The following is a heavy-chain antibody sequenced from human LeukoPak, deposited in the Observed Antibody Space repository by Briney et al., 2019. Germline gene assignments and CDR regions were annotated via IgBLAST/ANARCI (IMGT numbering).Heavy chain of an antibody. D-gene: IGHD1-14*01. J-gene: IGHJ4*02. Sequence: PSETLSLTCTVSGDSISGSSYYWGWIRQPPGEGLEWTGSIYHNGNIYYNPSLKSRVSISVDTSKNQFSLKLSSVTAADTAVYYCARHDRRTGSHFDYWGQGTLVTVSS. CDR3: ARHDRRTGSHFDY. CDR2: IYHNGNI. V-gene: IGHV4-39*01. CDR1: GDSISGSSYY.